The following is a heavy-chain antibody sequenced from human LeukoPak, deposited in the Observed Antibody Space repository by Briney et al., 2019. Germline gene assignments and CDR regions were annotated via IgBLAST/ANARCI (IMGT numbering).Heavy chain of an antibody. J-gene: IGHJ4*02. CDR2: IKQDGSEK. D-gene: IGHD6-13*01. CDR3: ARDNPGYSSSWYAPLVDY. CDR1: GFTFSSYW. V-gene: IGHV3-7*03. Sequence: GGSLRLSCAASGFTFSSYWMSWVRQAPGKGLEWVANIKQDGSEKYYVDSVKGRFTISRDNAKNSLYLQMNSLRAEDTAVYYRARDNPGYSSSWYAPLVDYWGQGTLVTVSS.